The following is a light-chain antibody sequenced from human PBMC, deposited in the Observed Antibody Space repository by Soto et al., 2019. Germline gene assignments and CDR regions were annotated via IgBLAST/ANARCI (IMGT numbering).Light chain of an antibody. CDR3: SSYAGSTFRV. CDR1: SSDVGGYNY. Sequence: QSALTQPPSASGSPGQSVTSSCTGTSSDVGGYNYVSWYQQHPGKAPKLMIYEVSKRPSGVPDRFSGSKSGNTASLTVSGLQAEDEADYYCSSYAGSTFRVFGTGTKVTVL. V-gene: IGLV2-8*01. J-gene: IGLJ1*01. CDR2: EVS.